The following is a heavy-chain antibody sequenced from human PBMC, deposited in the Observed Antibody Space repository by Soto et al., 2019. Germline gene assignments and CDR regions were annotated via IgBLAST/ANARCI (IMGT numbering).Heavy chain of an antibody. D-gene: IGHD5-18*01. Sequence: GGSLRLSCAASGFTFSDHYMYCFLHAPGKGLVWVSRINPDGSATNYADSVKGRFTISRDNAKNTLYLQMNSLRAEDTAVFYCGRGGSDSPMAPGYWGQGTLVTVSS. J-gene: IGHJ4*02. V-gene: IGHV3-74*01. CDR3: GRGGSDSPMAPGY. CDR2: INPDGSAT. CDR1: GFTFSDHY.